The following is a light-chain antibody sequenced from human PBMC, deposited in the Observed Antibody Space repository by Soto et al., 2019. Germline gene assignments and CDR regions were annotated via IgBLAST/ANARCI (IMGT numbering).Light chain of an antibody. CDR3: QSDDSSLSGLV. CDR2: GNS. V-gene: IGLV1-40*01. Sequence: QSVLPLPPSVSGAPGQRVTISCTGSSSNIAAGYDVHWYQQLPGTAPKLLLSGNSNRPSGVPDRFSGSKSGTAASLAITGRQAEDEAEYYGQSDDSSLSGLVFGTGTKVTVL. J-gene: IGLJ1*01. CDR1: SSNIAAGYD.